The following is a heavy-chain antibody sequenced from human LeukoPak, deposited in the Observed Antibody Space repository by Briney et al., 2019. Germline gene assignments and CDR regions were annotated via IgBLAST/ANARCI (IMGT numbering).Heavy chain of an antibody. Sequence: GGSLRLSCAASGFTFSSYSMNWVRQAPGKGLEWVSSISSSSSYIYYADSVKGRFTISRDNAKNSLYLQMNSLRAEDTAVYYCARGSVTTVGIVWGQGTLVTVSS. J-gene: IGHJ4*02. V-gene: IGHV3-21*01. CDR1: GFTFSSYS. CDR2: ISSSSSYI. D-gene: IGHD4-11*01. CDR3: ARGSVTTVGIV.